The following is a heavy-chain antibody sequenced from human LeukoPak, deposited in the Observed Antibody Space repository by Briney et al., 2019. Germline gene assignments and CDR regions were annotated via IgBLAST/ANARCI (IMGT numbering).Heavy chain of an antibody. CDR2: IRGKAYGETT. V-gene: IGHV3-49*04. CDR1: GFIFGDYA. Sequence: GGSLRLSCTTSGFIFGDYAMSWVRRAPGKGLEWVSFIRGKAYGETTEYAASVKGRFTISRDDCKSIVYLLMDSLKTEDTAVYYCARDGQWLVYDYWGQGTLVTVSS. D-gene: IGHD6-19*01. J-gene: IGHJ4*02. CDR3: ARDGQWLVYDY.